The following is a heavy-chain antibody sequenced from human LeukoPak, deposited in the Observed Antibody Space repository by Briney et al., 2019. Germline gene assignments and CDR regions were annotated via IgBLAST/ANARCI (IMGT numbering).Heavy chain of an antibody. J-gene: IGHJ4*02. CDR3: AKDMNSYGSGSSYNPWGPFDS. Sequence: GRSMRLSCAASGFTFDNYAMHWVRQAPGKGLEWVSGIAWNSGNTGFADSVKGRFTVSRDNAENSLYLEMNSLTPEDTAFYVCAKDMNSYGSGSSYNPWGPFDSWGQGTLVTVS. CDR1: GFTFDNYA. D-gene: IGHD3-10*01. CDR2: IAWNSGNT. V-gene: IGHV3-9*01.